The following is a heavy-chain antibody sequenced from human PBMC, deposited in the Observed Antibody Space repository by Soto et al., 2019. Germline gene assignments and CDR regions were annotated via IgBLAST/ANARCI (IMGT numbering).Heavy chain of an antibody. J-gene: IGHJ4*02. Sequence: ASVKVSCKASGFTFTSSAMQWVRQARGQRLEWIGWIVVGSGNTNYAQKFQERVTITRDMSTSTAYMELSSLRSEDTAVYYCAADSGYYCSGGSCYPYYFDYWGQGTLVTVSS. D-gene: IGHD2-15*01. CDR3: AADSGYYCSGGSCYPYYFDY. V-gene: IGHV1-58*02. CDR2: IVVGSGNT. CDR1: GFTFTSSA.